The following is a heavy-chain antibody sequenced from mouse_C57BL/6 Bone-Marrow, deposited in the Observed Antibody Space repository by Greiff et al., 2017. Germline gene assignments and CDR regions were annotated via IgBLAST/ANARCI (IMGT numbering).Heavy chain of an antibody. CDR3: ARDGYYCAY. CDR2: IHPNSGST. J-gene: IGHJ3*01. CDR1: GYTFTRYW. V-gene: IGHV1-64*01. D-gene: IGHD2-3*01. Sequence: QVQLQQPGAELVKPGASVKLSCKASGYTFTRYWMHWVKQRPGQGLEWIGMIHPNSGSTNYNEKFKSKATLTVDKSSSTAYMQRSSLTSEDSAVYYCARDGYYCAYWGQGTLVTVAA.